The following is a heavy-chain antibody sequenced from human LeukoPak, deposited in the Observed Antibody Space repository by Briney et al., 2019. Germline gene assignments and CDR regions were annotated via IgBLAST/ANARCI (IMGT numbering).Heavy chain of an antibody. Sequence: PGGSLRLSCAASGFTFDDYGMSWVRQAPGKGLEWVSGINWNGGSTGYADSVKGRFTISRDNAKNSLYLQMYSLRPEDTALYYCAKSHGGSGWRGACDYWGQGTLVTVSS. V-gene: IGHV3-20*04. J-gene: IGHJ4*02. CDR2: INWNGGST. D-gene: IGHD6-19*01. CDR1: GFTFDDYG. CDR3: AKSHGGSGWRGACDY.